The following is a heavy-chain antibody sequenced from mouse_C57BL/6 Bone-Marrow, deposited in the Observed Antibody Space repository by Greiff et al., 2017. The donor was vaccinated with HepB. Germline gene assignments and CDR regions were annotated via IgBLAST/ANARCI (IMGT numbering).Heavy chain of an antibody. CDR2: ISDGGSYT. CDR3: ARDLITTVVAFDY. D-gene: IGHD1-1*01. CDR1: GFTFSSYA. Sequence: EVMLVESGGGLVKPGGSLKLSCAASGFTFSSYAMSWVRQTPEKRLEWVATISDGGSYTYYPDNVKGRFTISRDNAKNNLYLQMSHLKSEDTAMYYCARDLITTVVAFDYWGQGTTLTVSS. J-gene: IGHJ2*01. V-gene: IGHV5-4*01.